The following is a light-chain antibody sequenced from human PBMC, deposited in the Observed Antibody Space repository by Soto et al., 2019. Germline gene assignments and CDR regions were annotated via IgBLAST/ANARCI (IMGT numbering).Light chain of an antibody. Sequence: QSVLTQPPSVSGAPGQRVTISCTGSSSNIGAGYDVHWYQQLPGTAPKLLIYGNSNRPSGVPDRFSGSKSGTSASLAITGLQAEDEADYYCQSYDSSLSGSHVFGNGTKVTVL. CDR2: GNS. V-gene: IGLV1-40*01. CDR3: QSYDSSLSGSHV. CDR1: SSNIGAGYD. J-gene: IGLJ1*01.